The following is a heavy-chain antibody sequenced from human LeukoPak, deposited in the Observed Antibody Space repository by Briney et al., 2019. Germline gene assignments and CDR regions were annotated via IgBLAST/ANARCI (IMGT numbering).Heavy chain of an antibody. D-gene: IGHD6-13*01. CDR3: AKGDSSWAYSYSYGMDV. CDR1: GFSFSSYA. CDR2: ISYDGSNN. V-gene: IGHV3-30-3*01. J-gene: IGHJ6*02. Sequence: GGSLRLSCAASGFSFSSYARHWFGQAPGKGLEWVAVISYDGSNNYYADSVKGRFTISRDNSKNTLYLQMNSLRAEDTAVYYSAKGDSSWAYSYSYGMDVWGQGPTVTVSS.